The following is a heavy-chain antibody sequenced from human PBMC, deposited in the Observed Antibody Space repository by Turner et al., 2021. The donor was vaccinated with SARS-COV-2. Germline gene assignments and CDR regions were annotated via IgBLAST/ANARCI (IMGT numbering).Heavy chain of an antibody. D-gene: IGHD2-15*01. J-gene: IGHJ4*02. CDR3: ARVCNGNVCKNFDY. CDR1: GYTFTAYN. CDR2: VTANSGDT. Sequence: QVQLVQYGAEVKKPGASVKVSCKASGYTFTAYNIHWLRQAPGQGLEWIGWVTANSGDTNYAQKFQGRVTMTRDTSISTAYMELSSLRSDDTAVYYCARVCNGNVCKNFDYWGQGTLVTVSS. V-gene: IGHV1-2*02.